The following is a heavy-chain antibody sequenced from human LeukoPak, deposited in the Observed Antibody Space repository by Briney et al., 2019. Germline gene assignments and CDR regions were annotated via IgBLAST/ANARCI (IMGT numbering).Heavy chain of an antibody. CDR2: ISYHGSNE. CDR3: GKYSDYGDYLDWFDP. Sequence: GRSLRLSCAASGFTFSSYGMHWVRQAPGKGLEWVAVISYHGSNEYYADSVKGRFTISRDNSKNTLYLQMNSLRAEDTAVYYCGKYSDYGDYLDWFDPWGQGTLVTVSS. J-gene: IGHJ5*02. D-gene: IGHD4-17*01. V-gene: IGHV3-30*18. CDR1: GFTFSSYG.